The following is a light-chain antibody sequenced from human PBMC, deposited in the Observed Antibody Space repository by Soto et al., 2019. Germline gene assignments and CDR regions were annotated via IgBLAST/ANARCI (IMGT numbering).Light chain of an antibody. Sequence: DIVLTQSPGTLSLSPGERATLSCGASQSLTGRSLAWYQQKPGQAPRLLIYDASSRATGIPDRFSARGSGTDFTLTISSLEPEDFAVYYCQQYVASPYTFGQGTKVEIK. CDR2: DAS. J-gene: IGKJ2*01. CDR1: QSLTGRS. CDR3: QQYVASPYT. V-gene: IGKV3-20*01.